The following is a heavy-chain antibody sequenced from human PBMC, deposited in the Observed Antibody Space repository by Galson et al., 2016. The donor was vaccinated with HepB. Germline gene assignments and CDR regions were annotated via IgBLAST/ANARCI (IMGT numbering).Heavy chain of an antibody. D-gene: IGHD2-2*01. CDR2: ISSNGGST. CDR3: VKAHHSNTWHTDFDY. Sequence: SLRLSCAASGFIFRSYSMYWVRQAPGQGLEYISAISSNGGSTYYADSVKGRFTISRDNPKNTLYLQMSSLRTEDTAVYYCVKAHHSNTWHTDFDYWGQGTLLTVSS. J-gene: IGHJ4*02. CDR1: GFIFRSYS. V-gene: IGHV3-64D*06.